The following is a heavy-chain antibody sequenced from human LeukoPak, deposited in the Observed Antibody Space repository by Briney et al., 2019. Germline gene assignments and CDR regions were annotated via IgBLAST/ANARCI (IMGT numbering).Heavy chain of an antibody. CDR3: ARVRRFYYDSSTKGAFDI. D-gene: IGHD3-22*01. V-gene: IGHV4-39*07. CDR1: GGSISSSSYY. Sequence: KASETLSLTCTVSGGSISSSSYYWGWIRQPPGKGLEWIGSIFYSGSTYYNPSLKSRVTISGDTSKKQFSLKLSSVTAADTAVYYCARVRRFYYDSSTKGAFDIWGQGTMVTVSS. CDR2: IFYSGST. J-gene: IGHJ3*02.